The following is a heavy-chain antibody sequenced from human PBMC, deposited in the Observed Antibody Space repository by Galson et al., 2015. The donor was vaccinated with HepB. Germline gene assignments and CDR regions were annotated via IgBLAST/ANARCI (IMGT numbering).Heavy chain of an antibody. J-gene: IGHJ4*02. CDR1: GFTFSDYA. V-gene: IGHV3-30*18. CDR3: AKDGYRSTWYRKVDYFDS. CDR2: VSYDGTQK. D-gene: IGHD6-13*01. Sequence: SLRLSCAASGFTFSDYAMHWVRQAPGKGLEWVAVVSYDGTQKHSAEFLRGRFSVSRDNSRNTVYLQMDSLRPEDTAVYFCAKDGYRSTWYRKVDYFDSWGQRTLVSVSS.